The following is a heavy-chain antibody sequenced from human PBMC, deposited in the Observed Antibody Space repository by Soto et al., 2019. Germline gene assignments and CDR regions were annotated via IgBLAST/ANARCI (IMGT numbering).Heavy chain of an antibody. CDR1: GFSLTTSAVG. D-gene: IGHD3-9*01. J-gene: IGHJ5*02. CDR3: AHSRGDILTAYYAGWFDP. Sequence: QITLKESGPTLVKPTQTLTLTCTFSGFSLTTSAVGVGWIRQPPGKALEWLALIYWDDDKRYNPSLKSRLTLTNDTSKDQVVRTLTNMDPVDTATCYCAHSRGDILTAYYAGWFDPWGQGTLVTVSS. CDR2: IYWDDDK. V-gene: IGHV2-5*02.